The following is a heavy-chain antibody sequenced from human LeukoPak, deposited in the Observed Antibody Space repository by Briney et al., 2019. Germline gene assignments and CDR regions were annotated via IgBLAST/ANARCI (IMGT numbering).Heavy chain of an antibody. CDR2: ISWNSGSI. CDR1: GFTFSSYW. V-gene: IGHV3-9*01. CDR3: AKAAPGYYYGMDV. Sequence: GGSLRLSCAASGFTFSSYWMRWVRQAPGKGLEWVSGISWNSGSIGYADSVKGRFTISRDNAKNSLYLQMNSLRAEDTALYYCAKAAPGYYYGMDVWGQGTTVTVSS. J-gene: IGHJ6*02.